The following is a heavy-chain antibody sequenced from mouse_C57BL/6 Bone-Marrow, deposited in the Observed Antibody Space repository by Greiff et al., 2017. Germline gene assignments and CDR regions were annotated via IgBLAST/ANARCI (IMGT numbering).Heavy chain of an antibody. CDR3: AMGNGSSYGYYAMDY. Sequence: VQLQPSDAELVKPGASVKISCKVSGYTFTDHTIHWMKQRPEQGLEWIGYIYPRDGSTKYNEKFKGKATLTADKSSSTAYMRLNSLTSEDSAVXFCAMGNGSSYGYYAMDYWGQGTSVTVSS. J-gene: IGHJ4*01. CDR1: GYTFTDHT. D-gene: IGHD1-1*01. CDR2: IYPRDGST. V-gene: IGHV1-78*01.